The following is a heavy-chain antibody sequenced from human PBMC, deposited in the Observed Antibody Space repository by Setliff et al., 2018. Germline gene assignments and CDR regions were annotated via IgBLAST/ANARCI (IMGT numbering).Heavy chain of an antibody. CDR2: VYYSGAA. V-gene: IGHV4-59*12. J-gene: IGHJ4*02. CDR1: GDSISAAS. D-gene: IGHD3-10*01. Sequence: SETLSLTCSVSGDSISAASIMAWIRQPPGKGLEFIGYVYYSGAAKYDPSLKSRVTVSIDTSKNHFSLKLSSVTAADTAVYYCARGFLRYDSGTYYTYWGQGTLVTVSS. CDR3: ARGFLRYDSGTYYTY.